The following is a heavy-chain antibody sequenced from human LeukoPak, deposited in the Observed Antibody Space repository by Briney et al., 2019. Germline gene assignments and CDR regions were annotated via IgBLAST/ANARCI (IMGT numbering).Heavy chain of an antibody. V-gene: IGHV3-74*01. Sequence: GGSLRLSCAASGFPFRSHWMHWVRQVPGKGLVWVSHISTDGTTTNYADSVKGRFTISRDNAKDTLYLQLNSVRAEDTAIYYCARSLGYSSGGWGQGTLVTVSS. CDR2: ISTDGTTT. D-gene: IGHD2-15*01. CDR1: GFPFRSHW. J-gene: IGHJ4*02. CDR3: ARSLGYSSGG.